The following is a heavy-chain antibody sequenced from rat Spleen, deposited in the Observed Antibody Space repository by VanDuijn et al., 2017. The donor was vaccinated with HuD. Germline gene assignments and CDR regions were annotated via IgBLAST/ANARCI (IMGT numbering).Heavy chain of an antibody. V-gene: IGHV5-25*01. J-gene: IGHJ2*01. CDR2: ISTSGGST. CDR1: GFTFSNYD. Sequence: EVQLVESGGGLVQPGRSMKLSCAASGFTFSNYDMAWVRQAPTKGLEWVASISTSGGSTYYRDSVKGRFTVSRDNAKSTLYLQMDSLRSEDTATYYCAIRGGYWGQGVMVTVSS. CDR3: AIRGGY.